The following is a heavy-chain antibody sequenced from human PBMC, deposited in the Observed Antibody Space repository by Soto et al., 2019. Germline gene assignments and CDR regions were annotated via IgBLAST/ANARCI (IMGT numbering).Heavy chain of an antibody. J-gene: IGHJ6*02. CDR3: ARLNSGGGYDSYYYGMDV. V-gene: IGHV4-39*01. CDR2: IYYSGST. CDR1: GCSISSSTYY. Sequence: SETLSLTCTASGCSISSSTYYWGWIRQPPGKGLEWIGSIYYSGSTYYNPSLKSRVTISVDTSKNQFSLKLSSVTAADTAVYYCARLNSGGGYDSYYYGMDVWGQGTTVT. D-gene: IGHD5-12*01.